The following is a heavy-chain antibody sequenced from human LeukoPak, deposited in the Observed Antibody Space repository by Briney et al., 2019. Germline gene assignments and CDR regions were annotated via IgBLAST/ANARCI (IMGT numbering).Heavy chain of an antibody. J-gene: IGHJ4*02. V-gene: IGHV3-23*01. CDR2: ISGSGGST. D-gene: IGHD5-24*01. Sequence: GGSLRLSCAASGFTFSSYAMSWVRQAPGKGLEWVSAISGSGGSTYYADSVKGRFTISRDNAKNSLYLQMNSLRAEDTAVYYCARDGDGYNFYDYWGQGTLVTVSS. CDR3: ARDGDGYNFYDY. CDR1: GFTFSSYA.